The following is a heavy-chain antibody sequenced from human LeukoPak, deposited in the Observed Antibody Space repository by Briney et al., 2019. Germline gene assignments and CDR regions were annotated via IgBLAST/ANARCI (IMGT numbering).Heavy chain of an antibody. V-gene: IGHV3-23*01. J-gene: IGHJ4*02. CDR1: GFIFSNFA. Sequence: GGSLRLSCAASGFIFSNFAMGWVRQAPGKGLEWVSGITGSGGDTFYADSVKGRFTISRDNSKNTLYLQMSSLRAEDTAVYYCAKDLYYYDSSGYYYEGGYFDYWGQGTLVTVSS. CDR3: AKDLYYYDSSGYYYEGGYFDY. D-gene: IGHD3-22*01. CDR2: ITGSGGDT.